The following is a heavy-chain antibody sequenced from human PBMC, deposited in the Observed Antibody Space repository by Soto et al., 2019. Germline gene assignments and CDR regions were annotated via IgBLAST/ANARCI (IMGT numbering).Heavy chain of an antibody. CDR3: ARALVTDYNSRDYHYYFAMDV. CDR2: VYHTGTT. CDR1: GGPVSGDDLY. D-gene: IGHD3-22*01. J-gene: IGHJ6*02. Sequence: LSLTCVVSGGPVSGDDLYWCWIRHLPGKGLEWIANVYHTGTTYYNPSLKSRVSMSVDTSQNQFSLILASVTAADTAVYYCARALVTDYNSRDYHYYFAMDVWGQGT. V-gene: IGHV4-31*02.